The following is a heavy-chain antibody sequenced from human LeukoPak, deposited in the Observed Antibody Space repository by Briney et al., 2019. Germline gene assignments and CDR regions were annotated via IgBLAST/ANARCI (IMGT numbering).Heavy chain of an antibody. V-gene: IGHV3-23*01. Sequence: GGSLRLSCAASGFTFSSYAMSWVRQAPGKGLEWVSAISGSGGSTYYADSVKGRFTISRDNSKNTPYLQMNSLRAEDTAVYYCAKGPPRVDTAMCDYWGQGTLVTVSS. CDR3: AKGPPRVDTAMCDY. CDR1: GFTFSSYA. D-gene: IGHD5-18*01. CDR2: ISGSGGST. J-gene: IGHJ4*02.